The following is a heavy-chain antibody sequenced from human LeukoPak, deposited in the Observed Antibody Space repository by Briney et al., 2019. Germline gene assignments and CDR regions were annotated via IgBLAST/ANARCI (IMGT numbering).Heavy chain of an antibody. Sequence: GGSLRLSCAASGFTFSSYAMSWVRQAPGKGLEWVSAISGSGGSTYYADSVKGRFTISRDNSKNTLYLQMNSLRAEDTAVYYCAKGDLVVPAAIPDYWGQGALVTVSS. J-gene: IGHJ4*02. V-gene: IGHV3-23*01. CDR1: GFTFSSYA. CDR2: ISGSGGST. CDR3: AKGDLVVPAAIPDY. D-gene: IGHD2-2*01.